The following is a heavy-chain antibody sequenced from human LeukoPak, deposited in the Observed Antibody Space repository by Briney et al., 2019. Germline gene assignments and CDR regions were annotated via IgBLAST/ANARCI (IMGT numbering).Heavy chain of an antibody. CDR1: GDSFTSYW. J-gene: IGHJ4*02. D-gene: IGHD5-12*01. CDR2: IYPGDSDT. V-gene: IGHV5-51*01. CDR3: ARRRVVANIDNFDY. Sequence: GESLKISCKGSGDSFTSYWIGWVRQIPGKGLEWMGIIYPGDSDTRYSPSFQGQVTISADKSISTAYLQWSSLKASDTAMYYCARRRVVANIDNFDYWGQGTLVTVSS.